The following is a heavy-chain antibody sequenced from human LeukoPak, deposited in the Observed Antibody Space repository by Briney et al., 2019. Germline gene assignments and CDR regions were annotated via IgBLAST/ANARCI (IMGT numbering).Heavy chain of an antibody. CDR2: IYYSGST. CDR1: GGSISSYY. V-gene: IGHV4-59*01. CDR3: ARDQRQWLLSYYYYYMDV. J-gene: IGHJ6*03. Sequence: SETLSLTCTVSGGSISSYYWSWIRQPPGKGLEWIGYIYYSGSTNYNPSLKSRVTISVDTSKSQFSLKLSSVTAADTAVYYCARDQRQWLLSYYYYYMDVWGKGTTVTVSS. D-gene: IGHD3-3*01.